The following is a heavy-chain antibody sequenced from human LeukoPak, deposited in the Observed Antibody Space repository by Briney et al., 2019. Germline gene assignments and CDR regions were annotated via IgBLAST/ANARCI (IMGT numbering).Heavy chain of an antibody. Sequence: SETLSHTCTVSGGSISSYYWSWIRQPPGKGLEWIGYIYYSGSTNYNPSLKSRVTISVDTSKNQFSLKLSSVTAADTAVYYCARVAPYSSSWYFVDYWGQGTLVTVSS. V-gene: IGHV4-59*08. CDR2: IYYSGST. CDR3: ARVAPYSSSWYFVDY. D-gene: IGHD6-13*01. J-gene: IGHJ4*02. CDR1: GGSISSYY.